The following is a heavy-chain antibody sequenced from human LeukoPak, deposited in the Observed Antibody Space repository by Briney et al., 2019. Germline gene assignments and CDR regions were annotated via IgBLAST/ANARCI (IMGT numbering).Heavy chain of an antibody. CDR3: ARWYYDFWSGYHRLGYYYMDV. V-gene: IGHV4-34*01. J-gene: IGHJ6*03. CDR2: INHSGST. Sequence: SETLSLTCAVYGGSFSGYYWSWIRQPPGKGLEWIGEINHSGSTNYNPSLKSRVTISVDTSKNQFSLKLSSVTAADTAVYYCARWYYDFWSGYHRLGYYYMDVWGKGTTVTVSS. D-gene: IGHD3-3*01. CDR1: GGSFSGYY.